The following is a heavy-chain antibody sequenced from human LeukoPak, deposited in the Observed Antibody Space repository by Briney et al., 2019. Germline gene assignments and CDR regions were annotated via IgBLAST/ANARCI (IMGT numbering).Heavy chain of an antibody. Sequence: SETLSLTCTVSGGSINSYYWSWIRQPPGKGLGWIGYVYYNGNINYNPSFKSRVTISVDTSKNQFSLKLSFVTAADTAVYCCARDGGSSWSHQYGLDVWGQGTTVTVSS. CDR3: ARDGGSSWSHQYGLDV. J-gene: IGHJ6*02. CDR1: GGSINSYY. CDR2: VYYNGNI. D-gene: IGHD6-13*01. V-gene: IGHV4-59*01.